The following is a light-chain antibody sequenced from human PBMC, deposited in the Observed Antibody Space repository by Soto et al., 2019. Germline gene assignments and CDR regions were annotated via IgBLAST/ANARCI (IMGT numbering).Light chain of an antibody. J-gene: IGKJ1*01. V-gene: IGKV1-5*03. CDR3: QQYNSYPWT. CDR1: QSISSW. CDR2: KAS. Sequence: IQMTQSPSTLSASVGDRVTITCRAGQSISSWLAWYQQKPGKAPKLLIYKASSLESGVPSRFSGSGSGTEFTLTISSLQPDDFATYYCQQYNSYPWTFGQGTKVDIK.